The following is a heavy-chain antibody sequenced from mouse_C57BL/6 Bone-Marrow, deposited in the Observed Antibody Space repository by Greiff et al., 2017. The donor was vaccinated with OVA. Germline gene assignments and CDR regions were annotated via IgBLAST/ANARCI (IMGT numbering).Heavy chain of an antibody. CDR3: ARGVYYDYDEGYSMDY. V-gene: IGHV1-63*01. D-gene: IGHD2-4*01. J-gene: IGHJ4*01. Sequence: VQLQQSGAELVRPGTSVKMSCKASGYTFTNYWIGWAKQRPGHGLEWIGDIYPGGGYTNSNEKFKGTALLTAAQSSTTAYMQFSSLTSEDSAIYYCARGVYYDYDEGYSMDYWGQGTSVTVSS. CDR2: IYPGGGYT. CDR1: GYTFTNYW.